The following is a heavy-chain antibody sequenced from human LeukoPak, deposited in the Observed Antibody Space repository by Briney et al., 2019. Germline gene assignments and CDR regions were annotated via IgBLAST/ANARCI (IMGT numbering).Heavy chain of an antibody. Sequence: GGSLRLSCAASGFTFSTYSMSWVRQAPGKGLEWVSSISSSSNYIYYADSVKGRFTISRDNAKNSLYLQMNSLRAEDTAVYYCAKVSIVIVPSYAFDIWGQGTMVTVSS. V-gene: IGHV3-21*01. D-gene: IGHD2/OR15-2a*01. CDR1: GFTFSTYS. J-gene: IGHJ3*02. CDR2: ISSSSNYI. CDR3: AKVSIVIVPSYAFDI.